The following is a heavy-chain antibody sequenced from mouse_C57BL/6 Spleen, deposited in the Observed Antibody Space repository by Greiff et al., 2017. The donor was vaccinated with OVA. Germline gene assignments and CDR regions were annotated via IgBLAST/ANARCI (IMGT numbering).Heavy chain of an antibody. D-gene: IGHD1-1*02. V-gene: IGHV5-6*01. CDR2: ISSGGSYT. J-gene: IGHJ1*03. CDR3: ARRAMEWYFDV. Sequence: EVKLVESGGDLVKPGGSLKLSCAASGFTFSSYGMSWVRQTPDKRLEWVATISSGGSYTYYPDSVKGRFTISRDNAKNTLYLQMSSLKSEDTAMYYCARRAMEWYFDVWGTGTTVTVSS. CDR1: GFTFSSYG.